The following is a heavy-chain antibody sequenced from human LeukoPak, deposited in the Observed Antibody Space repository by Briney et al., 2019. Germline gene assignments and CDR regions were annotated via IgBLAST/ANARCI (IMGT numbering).Heavy chain of an antibody. V-gene: IGHV3-30*02. CDR2: IRYDGSNR. CDR1: GFIFSSYG. J-gene: IGHJ4*02. D-gene: IGHD2-8*01. CDR3: AKDPDCTSGICYTFFDY. Sequence: GGSLRLSCAASGFIFSSYGMHWVRQAPGKVLEWVAFIRYDGSNRYYADSVKGRFTISRDNSKNTLYLQMNSLRAEDTAVYYCAKDPDCTSGICYTFFDYWGQGTLVTVSS.